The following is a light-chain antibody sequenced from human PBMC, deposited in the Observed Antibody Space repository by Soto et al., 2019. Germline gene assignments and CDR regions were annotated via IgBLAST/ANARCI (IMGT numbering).Light chain of an antibody. V-gene: IGKV2-28*01. J-gene: IGKJ5*01. CDR1: QSFLHSNGYNY. Sequence: DIVLTQSPLSMAVTPGGPGYISCSSSQSFLHSNGYNYFDWYLQKPGQSPQLLIYLGDNRASGVTDRFSGSGSCRDFTLKISRVEAEDVGVYYCMQGTHWPITVGQGTRLEIK. CDR2: LGD. CDR3: MQGTHWPIT.